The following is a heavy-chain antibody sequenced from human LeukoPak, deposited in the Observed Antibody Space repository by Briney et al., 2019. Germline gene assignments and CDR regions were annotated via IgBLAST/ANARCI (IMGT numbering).Heavy chain of an antibody. D-gene: IGHD6-19*01. J-gene: IGHJ4*02. Sequence: PGRSLRLSCAASGFTFSSYGMHWVRQAPGKGLEWVAVIWYDGSNKYYADSVKGRFTISRDNSKNTLYLQMNSLRAEDTAVYYCARVEYSSGWPLDYWGQGTLATVSS. CDR2: IWYDGSNK. V-gene: IGHV3-33*01. CDR1: GFTFSSYG. CDR3: ARVEYSSGWPLDY.